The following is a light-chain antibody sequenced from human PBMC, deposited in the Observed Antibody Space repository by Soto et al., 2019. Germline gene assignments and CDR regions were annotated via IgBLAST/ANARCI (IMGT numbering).Light chain of an antibody. CDR2: DVS. V-gene: IGLV2-14*01. Sequence: QSALTQPASVSGSPGQSITISCTGTSSDVGGYNYVSWYQQHPGKAPKLMIYDVSKRPSGVSNRFSGSKSGNTASLTISGLQDEDEADYYCSSYTSSSVVFGGGTKVTVL. CDR3: SSYTSSSVV. J-gene: IGLJ2*01. CDR1: SSDVGGYNY.